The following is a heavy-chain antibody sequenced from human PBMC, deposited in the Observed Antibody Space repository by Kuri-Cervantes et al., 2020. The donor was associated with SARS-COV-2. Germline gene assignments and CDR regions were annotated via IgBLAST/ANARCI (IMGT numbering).Heavy chain of an antibody. CDR1: GFTFSSYG. Sequence: GESLKISCAASGFTFSSYGMHWVRQAPGKGLEWVSSISSSSSYIYYADSVKGRFTISRDNAKNTLYLQMNSLRAEDTAVYYCAKKLSGSSAHFDYWGQGTLITVSS. D-gene: IGHD1-26*01. CDR2: ISSSSSYI. V-gene: IGHV3-21*04. CDR3: AKKLSGSSAHFDY. J-gene: IGHJ4*02.